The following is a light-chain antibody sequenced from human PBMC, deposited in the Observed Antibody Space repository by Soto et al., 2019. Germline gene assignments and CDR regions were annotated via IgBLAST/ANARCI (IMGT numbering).Light chain of an antibody. CDR1: SSDVGGYNY. V-gene: IGLV2-8*01. CDR3: CSHAGDNTYV. J-gene: IGLJ1*01. CDR2: EVT. Sequence: QSALTQPPSASGSPGQSVTISCTGTSSDVGGYNYVSWYQQHPGKAPKLMIYEVTKRPSGVPDRFSGSKSGNTASLTVSGLQAEDEADYICCSHAGDNTYVFGTGTKLTVL.